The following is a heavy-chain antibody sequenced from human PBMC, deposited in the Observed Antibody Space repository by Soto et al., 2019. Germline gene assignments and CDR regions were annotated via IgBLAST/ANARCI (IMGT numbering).Heavy chain of an antibody. CDR1: GFTLGTYV. D-gene: IGHD2-15*01. Sequence: EVQLLESGGGLVQPGGSLRLSCAASGFTLGTYVMTWVRQAPGKGLEWVSAISGSGGSTNYADPVKGRFTISRDNTKNTLYLQMNSLRVEDTAVYYCAKDRKGSYSSGGTCYSFDYWGQGTLVTVPS. J-gene: IGHJ4*02. V-gene: IGHV3-23*01. CDR2: ISGSGGST. CDR3: AKDRKGSYSSGGTCYSFDY.